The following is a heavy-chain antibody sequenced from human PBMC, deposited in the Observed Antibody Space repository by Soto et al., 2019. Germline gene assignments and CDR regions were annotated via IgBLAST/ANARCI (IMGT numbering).Heavy chain of an antibody. Sequence: QVQLVQSGAEVKKPGSSVKVSCKASGGTFSSYTISWVRQAPGQGLEWMGRIIPILGIANYAQKFQGRVTITADKPTSTAYMELSSLRSEDTAVYYCARTDYDILTGSHGWFDPWGQGTLVTVSS. V-gene: IGHV1-69*02. J-gene: IGHJ5*02. D-gene: IGHD3-9*01. CDR2: IIPILGIA. CDR1: GGTFSSYT. CDR3: ARTDYDILTGSHGWFDP.